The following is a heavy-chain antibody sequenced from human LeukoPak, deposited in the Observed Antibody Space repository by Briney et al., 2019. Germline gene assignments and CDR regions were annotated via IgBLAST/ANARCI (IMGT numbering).Heavy chain of an antibody. D-gene: IGHD6-19*01. J-gene: IGHJ6*03. CDR1: GFTFSSYG. CDR2: IWYDGSNI. V-gene: IGHV3-33*08. Sequence: GGSLRLSCAASGFTFSSYGMHWVRQAPGKGLEWVAVIWYDGSNIYYADSVKGRFTISRDNSKNTPYLQMNSLRAEDTAVYYCARTLRQSGYYYMDVWGKGTTVTVSS. CDR3: ARTLRQSGYYYMDV.